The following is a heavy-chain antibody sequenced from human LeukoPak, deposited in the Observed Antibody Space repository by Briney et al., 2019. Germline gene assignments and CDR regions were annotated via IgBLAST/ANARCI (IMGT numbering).Heavy chain of an antibody. Sequence: SETLSLTCTVSGGSIGSYYWSWIRQPPGKGLEWIGYIYYSGSTNYNPSLKSRVTISVDTFKNQFSLKLSSVTAADTAVYYCARLYGSGSYYNYWGQGTLVTVSS. J-gene: IGHJ4*02. CDR2: IYYSGST. CDR3: ARLYGSGSYYNY. CDR1: GGSIGSYY. V-gene: IGHV4-59*12. D-gene: IGHD3-10*01.